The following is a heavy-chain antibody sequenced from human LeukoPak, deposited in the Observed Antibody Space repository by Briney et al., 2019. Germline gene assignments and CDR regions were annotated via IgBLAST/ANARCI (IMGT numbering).Heavy chain of an antibody. D-gene: IGHD2/OR15-2a*01. CDR1: GNYW. Sequence: PGGSLRLSCAASGNYWMHWVRQAPGKGLVRVSHINRDGSWTSYADSVKGRFTISKDNAKNTVYLQMNSLRAEDTAVYYCVSFYETYWGRGTLVTVSS. CDR2: INRDGSWT. V-gene: IGHV3-74*01. CDR3: VSFYETY. J-gene: IGHJ4*02.